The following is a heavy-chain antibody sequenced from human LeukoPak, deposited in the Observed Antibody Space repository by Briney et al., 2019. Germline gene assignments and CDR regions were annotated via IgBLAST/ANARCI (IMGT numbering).Heavy chain of an antibody. CDR3: AKGLNPVDHHSADY. Sequence: PGGSLRLSCAASGFTFSSYGMHWVRQAPGKGLEWVAVISYDGSNKYYADSVKGRFTISRDNSKNTLYLQMNSLRAEDTAVYYCAKGLNPVDHHSADYWGQGTLVTVSS. CDR2: ISYDGSNK. J-gene: IGHJ4*02. D-gene: IGHD4-23*01. V-gene: IGHV3-30*18. CDR1: GFTFSSYG.